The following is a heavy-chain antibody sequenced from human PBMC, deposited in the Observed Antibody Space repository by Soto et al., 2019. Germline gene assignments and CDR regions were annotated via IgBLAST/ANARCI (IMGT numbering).Heavy chain of an antibody. CDR1: GYSFTSYW. V-gene: IGHV5-10-1*01. CDR3: ARNRYSSGWYYYYGMDV. J-gene: IGHJ6*02. D-gene: IGHD6-19*01. Sequence: GESLKISCKGSGYSFTSYWISWVRQMPGKGLEWMGRIDPSDSYTNYSPSFQGHVTISADKSISTAYLQWSSLKASDTAMYYCARNRYSSGWYYYYGMDVWGQGTTVTVSS. CDR2: IDPSDSYT.